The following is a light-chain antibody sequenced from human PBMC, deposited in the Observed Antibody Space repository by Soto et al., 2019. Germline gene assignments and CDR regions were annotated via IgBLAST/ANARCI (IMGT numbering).Light chain of an antibody. CDR3: SSYTSSSTPYL. CDR1: NSDVGGYNY. Sequence: QSVLTQPASVSGSPGQSITISCTGTNSDVGGYNYVSWYQQHPGKAPKLMIYEVRNRPSGISNRFSGSKSGNTASLTISGLXAEDEADYYCSSYTSSSTPYLFGTGTKVTVL. CDR2: EVR. J-gene: IGLJ1*01. V-gene: IGLV2-14*01.